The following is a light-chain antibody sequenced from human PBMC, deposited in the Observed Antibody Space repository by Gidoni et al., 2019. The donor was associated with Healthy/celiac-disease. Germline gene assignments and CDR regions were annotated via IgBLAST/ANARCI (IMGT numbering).Light chain of an antibody. V-gene: IGKV3-20*01. Sequence: EIVLTQSPGTLSLSQGERATLPCRTSQSVSSSYLAWYQQKPGQDPRLLIYGASSRATGIPDRFSGSGSGTDFTLTISSLEPEDFAVYDCQQYGSSPETFGQGTKVEIK. CDR3: QQYGSSPET. CDR1: QSVSSSY. J-gene: IGKJ1*01. CDR2: GAS.